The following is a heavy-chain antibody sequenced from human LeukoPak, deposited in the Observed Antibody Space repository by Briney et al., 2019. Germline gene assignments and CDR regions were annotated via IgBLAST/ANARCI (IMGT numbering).Heavy chain of an antibody. J-gene: IGHJ5*02. Sequence: GGSLRLSCAASGFTFSDNLMHWVRQAPGKGLEWVAVISYDGTNTYSAASMKGRFTISRDNSKNTLFLQMNNLRAEDTALYYCVRESDSRSASGSPDRWGQGTLVTVSS. CDR1: GFTFSDNL. CDR3: VRESDSRSASGSPDR. D-gene: IGHD3-10*01. V-gene: IGHV3-30-3*01. CDR2: ISYDGTNT.